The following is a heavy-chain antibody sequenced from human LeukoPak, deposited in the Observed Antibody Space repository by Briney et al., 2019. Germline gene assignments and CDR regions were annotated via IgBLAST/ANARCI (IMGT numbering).Heavy chain of an antibody. CDR2: INANSGGT. Sequence: GASVKVSCKTSGYIFTDYYMHWVRQAPGQGLEWMGRINANSGGTNYAQKFQGRVSLTRGTSISTAYMELSRLRSDDTAVYYCARAAGYCSGGTCLYYFDYWGQGTLVTVSS. D-gene: IGHD2-15*01. CDR3: ARAAGYCSGGTCLYYFDY. CDR1: GYIFTDYY. V-gene: IGHV1-2*06. J-gene: IGHJ4*02.